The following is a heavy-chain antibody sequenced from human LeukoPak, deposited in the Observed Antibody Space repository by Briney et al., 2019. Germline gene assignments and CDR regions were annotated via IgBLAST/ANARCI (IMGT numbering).Heavy chain of an antibody. J-gene: IGHJ4*02. CDR1: GFTFSSYT. V-gene: IGHV3-23*01. CDR2: ISGSGGST. CDR3: AKYYSSSWIYYFDY. Sequence: GGSLRLSCAASGFTFSSYTMSWVRQAPGKGLEWVSAISGSGGSTYYADSVKGRFTISRDNSRNTLYLQMNSLRAEDTAVYYCAKYYSSSWIYYFDYWGQGTLVTVSS. D-gene: IGHD6-13*01.